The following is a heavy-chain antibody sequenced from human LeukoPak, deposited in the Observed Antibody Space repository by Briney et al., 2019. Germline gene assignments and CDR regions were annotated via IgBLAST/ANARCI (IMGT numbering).Heavy chain of an antibody. D-gene: IGHD2-2*01. J-gene: IGHJ6*02. V-gene: IGHV4-30-2*01. CDR1: GGSISSGGYS. Sequence: SETLSLTCAVSGGSISSGGYSWSWIRQPPGKGLEWIGYIYHSGSTYYNPSLKSRVTISVGRSKNQFSLKLSSVTAADTAVYYCARGGIGYCSSTSCPGYYYGMDVWGQGTTVTVSS. CDR2: IYHSGST. CDR3: ARGGIGYCSSTSCPGYYYGMDV.